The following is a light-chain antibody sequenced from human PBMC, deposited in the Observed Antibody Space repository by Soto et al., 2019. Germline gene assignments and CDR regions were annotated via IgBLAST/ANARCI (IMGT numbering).Light chain of an antibody. J-gene: IGKJ2*01. Sequence: DIQMTQSPSSLSASLGDRVTITCRASQSVSSHLNWYQQKPGKAPKLLIYAAASLQSGVPSRFSGSGSGTDFTLTISSLQPEDFATYFRQHHYATPYTFGQGTKLEIK. CDR2: AAA. CDR1: QSVSSH. CDR3: QHHYATPYT. V-gene: IGKV1-39*01.